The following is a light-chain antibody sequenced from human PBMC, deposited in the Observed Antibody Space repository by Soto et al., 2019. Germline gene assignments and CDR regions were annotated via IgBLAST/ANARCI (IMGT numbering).Light chain of an antibody. CDR2: GAS. Sequence: EIVMTQSPATLSVSPGERATLSCRASHVVSINLAWYQQKPGQAPRLLIYGASTRATGIPARFSGSGSGTEFSLTISSLQSEDFAVYYCQQYNYWPRTFGQGTKVDIK. V-gene: IGKV3-15*01. CDR3: QQYNYWPRT. CDR1: HVVSIN. J-gene: IGKJ1*01.